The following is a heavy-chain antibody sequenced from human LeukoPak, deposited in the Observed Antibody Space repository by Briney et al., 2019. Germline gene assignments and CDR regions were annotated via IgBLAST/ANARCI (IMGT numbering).Heavy chain of an antibody. CDR2: INHSGST. Sequence: SETLSLTCAVYGGSFSGYYWSWIRQPPGKGLEWIGEINHSGSTNYNPSLKSRVTISVDTSKNQFSLKLSSVTAADTAVYYCARGFRAYCSSTSCYGAFDMWGQGTMVTVSS. D-gene: IGHD2-2*01. CDR1: GGSFSGYY. J-gene: IGHJ3*02. CDR3: ARGFRAYCSSTSCYGAFDM. V-gene: IGHV4-34*01.